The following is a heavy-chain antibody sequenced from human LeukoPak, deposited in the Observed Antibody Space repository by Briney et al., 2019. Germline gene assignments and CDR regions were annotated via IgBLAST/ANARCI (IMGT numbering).Heavy chain of an antibody. CDR3: ARHKGREQPKISYMDV. V-gene: IGHV5-51*01. CDR1: GYSFTSYW. J-gene: IGHJ6*03. Sequence: GESLKISFKGSGYSFTSYWIGWGRPMPGKGLEWMGIIYPGDSDTRYSPSFQGQVTTSADKSISTAYLQWSSLKASDTAMYYCARHKGREQPKISYMDVWGKGTTVTVSS. D-gene: IGHD1/OR15-1a*01. CDR2: IYPGDSDT.